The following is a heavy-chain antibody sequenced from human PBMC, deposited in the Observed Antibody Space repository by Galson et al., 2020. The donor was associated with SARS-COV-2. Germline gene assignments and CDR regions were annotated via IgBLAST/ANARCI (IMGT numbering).Heavy chain of an antibody. CDR3: VKYSTGWYGKYCFDY. CDR2: IFYSGST. D-gene: IGHD6-19*01. CDR1: GGSISITNYY. V-gene: IGHV4-39*07. J-gene: IGHJ4*02. Sequence: ASETLSLTCTVSGGSISITNYYWGWIRQPPGKGLEWIANIFYSGSTYYNPSLKSRVTISVDTSKNQFSLKLTSVTAADTAVDYCVKYSTGWYGKYCFDYWGQGTLGTVSS.